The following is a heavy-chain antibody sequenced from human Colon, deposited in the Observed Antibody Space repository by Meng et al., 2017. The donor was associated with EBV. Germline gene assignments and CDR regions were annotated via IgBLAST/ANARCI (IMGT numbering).Heavy chain of an antibody. CDR2: IYHSGST. D-gene: IGHD3-10*01. J-gene: IGHJ4*02. CDR1: GGSISSNGYY. CDR3: ARRRGGSGRDC. Sequence: LHLQDSGPGLVKPSETLSLTCTVSGGSISSNGYYWDWVRQTPGKGLEWIGAIYHSGSTSYNPSLQSRVTMFVDTSKNQFSLMLTSVTATDTAVYYCARRRGGSGRDCWGQGTLVTVFS. V-gene: IGHV4-39*01.